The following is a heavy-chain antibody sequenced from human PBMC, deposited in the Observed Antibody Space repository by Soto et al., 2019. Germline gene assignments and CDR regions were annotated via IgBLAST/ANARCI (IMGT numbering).Heavy chain of an antibody. Sequence: SETLSLTCTVSGGSISSSSYYWGWIRQPPGKGLEWIGSIYYSGSTYYNPSLKSRVTISLDRSQNHFSLRLNSVTAADTALYFCARGDKNNDYYFDHWGQGALVTVSS. CDR3: ARGDKNNDYYFDH. J-gene: IGHJ4*02. D-gene: IGHD3-16*01. CDR2: IYYSGST. CDR1: GGSISSSSYY. V-gene: IGHV4-39*07.